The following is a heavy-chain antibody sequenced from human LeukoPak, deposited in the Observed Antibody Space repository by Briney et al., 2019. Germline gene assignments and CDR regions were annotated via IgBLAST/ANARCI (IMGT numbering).Heavy chain of an antibody. Sequence: PSQTLSLTCTVSGGSISSGGYCWSWIRQHPGKGLEWIGYIYYSGSTYYNPSLKSRVTISVDTSKNQFSLKLSSVTAADTAVYYCARDRAWEVAWASSGFDPWGQGTLVTVSS. CDR1: GGSISSGGYC. CDR2: IYYSGST. J-gene: IGHJ5*02. D-gene: IGHD2-15*01. CDR3: ARDRAWEVAWASSGFDP. V-gene: IGHV4-31*03.